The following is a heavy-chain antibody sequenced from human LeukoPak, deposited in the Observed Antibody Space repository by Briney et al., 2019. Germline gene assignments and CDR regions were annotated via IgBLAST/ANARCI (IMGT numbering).Heavy chain of an antibody. V-gene: IGHV1-2*06. CDR2: INPNSGGT. D-gene: IGHD3-10*01. CDR1: GYTFTGYY. CDR3: ARGVLGYYGSGRA. Sequence: ASVKVSCKASGYTFTGYYMHWVRQAPGQGLEWMGRINPNSGGTNYAQKFQGRVTMTRDTSIGTAYMELSRLRSDDTAVYYCARGVLGYYGSGRAWGQGTLVTVSS. J-gene: IGHJ5*02.